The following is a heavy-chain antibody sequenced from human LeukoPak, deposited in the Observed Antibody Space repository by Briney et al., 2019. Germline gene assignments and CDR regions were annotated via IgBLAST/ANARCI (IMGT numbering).Heavy chain of an antibody. J-gene: IGHJ4*02. CDR1: GFTFSSYA. Sequence: GGSLRLSCAASGFTFSSYAMSWVRQAPGKGLEWVSAISGSGGSTYYADSVKGRFTISRDNSKNTLYLQMNSPRAEDTAVYYCAKTVVTTTGMGDFDYWGQGTLVTVSS. CDR2: ISGSGGST. V-gene: IGHV3-23*01. CDR3: AKTVVTTTGMGDFDY. D-gene: IGHD2-21*02.